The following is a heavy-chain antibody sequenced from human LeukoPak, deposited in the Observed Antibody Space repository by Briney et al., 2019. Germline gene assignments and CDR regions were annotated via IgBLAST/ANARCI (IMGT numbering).Heavy chain of an antibody. J-gene: IGHJ3*02. V-gene: IGHV3-74*01. Sequence: GGSLRLSCAASGFTFSSYWMHWVRQAPGKGLVWVSRINTDGSSTSYADSVKGRFTISRDNAKNTLYLQMNSLRAEDTAVYYCARDPGCSSTSCDKGGAFDIWGQGTMVTVSS. CDR3: ARDPGCSSTSCDKGGAFDI. D-gene: IGHD2-2*02. CDR2: INTDGSST. CDR1: GFTFSSYW.